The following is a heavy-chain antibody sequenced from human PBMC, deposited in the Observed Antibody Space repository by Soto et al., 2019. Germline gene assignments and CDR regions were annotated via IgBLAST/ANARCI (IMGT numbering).Heavy chain of an antibody. D-gene: IGHD2-2*01. CDR1: GGSISSSSYY. V-gene: IGHV4-39*07. CDR3: ARVPDR. J-gene: IGHJ5*02. CDR2: IYYSGST. Sequence: TSETLSLTCAVSGGSISSSSYYWGWIRQPPGKGLEWIGSIYYSGSTYYNPSLKSRVTISVDTSKNQFSLKLSSVTAADTAVYYCARVPDRWGQGTLVTVSS.